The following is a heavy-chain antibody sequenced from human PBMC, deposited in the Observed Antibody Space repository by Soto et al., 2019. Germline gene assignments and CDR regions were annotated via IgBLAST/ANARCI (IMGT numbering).Heavy chain of an antibody. J-gene: IGHJ4*02. D-gene: IGHD7-27*01. Sequence: QVQLQESGPRLVSPSQTLSLTCTVSGGSISSAAYCWSWIRQSPDKGLEWIGHIYDGGTTYSSPSPKGRVPISADTSATQFSLKLSSVSAADTAVYYCARGPSGDKIDYWGQGIQVTVSS. CDR3: ARGPSGDKIDY. CDR2: IYDGGTT. V-gene: IGHV4-30-4*01. CDR1: GGSISSAAYC.